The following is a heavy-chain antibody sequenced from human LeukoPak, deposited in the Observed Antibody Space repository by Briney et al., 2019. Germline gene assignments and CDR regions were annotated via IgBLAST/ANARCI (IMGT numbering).Heavy chain of an antibody. J-gene: IGHJ5*02. CDR2: IYYTGST. Sequence: PSETLSLTCSGSGGYIMTSDHYWGWIRQPPGKGLEWIGSIYYTGSTSTNPFFKSRVTVSVDTSKNQFSLNLTSVTAADTAVQYCARERYYYGGKTWFDPWGQGTLVTVSS. CDR3: ARERYYYGGKTWFDP. V-gene: IGHV4-39*07. D-gene: IGHD4-23*01. CDR1: GGYIMTSDHY.